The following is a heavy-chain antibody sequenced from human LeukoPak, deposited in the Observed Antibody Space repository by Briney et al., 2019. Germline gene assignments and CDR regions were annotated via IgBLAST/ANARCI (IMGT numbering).Heavy chain of an antibody. V-gene: IGHV1-2*02. CDR3: ARGSGDDYNYHSEVPDDAFDI. CDR2: INPNSGST. Sequence: ASVKLSCKASGYTFTRYDMHCVRQAPGHGLEWRGWINPNSGSTNYAQQFQGRVTMTRDTSISTADMELSRLRSDDTAVYYCARGSGDDYNYHSEVPDDAFDIWGQGTMVTVSS. J-gene: IGHJ3*02. CDR1: GYTFTRYD. D-gene: IGHD5-24*01.